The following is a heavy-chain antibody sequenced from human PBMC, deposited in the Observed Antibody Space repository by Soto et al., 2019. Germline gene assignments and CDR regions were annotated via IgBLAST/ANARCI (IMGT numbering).Heavy chain of an antibody. J-gene: IGHJ4*02. Sequence: EVQLVESGGGLVQPGGSLRLSCAASGFTLSDHYMDWVRQAPGKGLEWVARSRNKDHSYTTEYAASVKGRFTISRDDSKNSLYLQMSSLTVEDTAVYYSARGHWSFDYWGQGTVVTVSS. V-gene: IGHV3-72*01. CDR3: ARGHWSFDY. CDR1: GFTLSDHY. CDR2: SRNKDHSYTT. D-gene: IGHD2-8*02.